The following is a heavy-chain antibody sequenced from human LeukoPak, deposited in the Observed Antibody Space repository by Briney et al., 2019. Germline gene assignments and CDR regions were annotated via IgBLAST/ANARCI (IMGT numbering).Heavy chain of an antibody. CDR2: ISTGSTTI. J-gene: IGHJ4*02. D-gene: IGHD6-19*01. V-gene: IGHV3-48*01. CDR3: ARDGWLAREFDV. Sequence: GGSLRLSCAVSGFTLSSYNMNWVRQAPGKGLEWVSYISTGSTTIFYADSVKGRFTISRDNAKKSLYLQMNSLRAEDTAVYYCARDGWLAREFDVWGQGTLVTVSS. CDR1: GFTLSSYN.